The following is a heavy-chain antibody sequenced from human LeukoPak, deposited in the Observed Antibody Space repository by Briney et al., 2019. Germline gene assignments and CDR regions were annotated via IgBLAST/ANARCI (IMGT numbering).Heavy chain of an antibody. J-gene: IGHJ4*02. CDR1: SGSITGYY. CDR3: AREAVTRSYFDY. CDR2: MSNSGST. V-gene: IGHV4-59*12. Sequence: SDTLSLTCTVSSGSITGYYWSWIRQPPGKGLEWIAYMSNSGSTYYNPSLKSRVTMSEDTSKNQFSLKVISVTAADTAVYYCAREAVTRSYFDYWGQGTLVTVSS. D-gene: IGHD4-17*01.